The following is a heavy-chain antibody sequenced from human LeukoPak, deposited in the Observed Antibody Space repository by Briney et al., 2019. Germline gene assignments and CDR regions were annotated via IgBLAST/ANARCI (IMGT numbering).Heavy chain of an antibody. CDR2: IYHMGNT. J-gene: IGHJ4*02. V-gene: IGHV4-4*02. D-gene: IGHD4-17*01. Sequence: PSETLSLTCAVSGGSISSRNWWSWVRQPPGKGLDWIGEIYHMGNTNYNPSLKTRLTISVDKAKNHFALKLSSVTAADTAVYYCARASHDYGDYSHFDYWGQGTLVTVSS. CDR1: GGSISSRNW. CDR3: ARASHDYGDYSHFDY.